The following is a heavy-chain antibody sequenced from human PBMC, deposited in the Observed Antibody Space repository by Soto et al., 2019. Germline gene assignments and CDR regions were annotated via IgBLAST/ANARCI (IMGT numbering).Heavy chain of an antibody. D-gene: IGHD3-10*01. V-gene: IGHV1-2*04. J-gene: IGHJ3*02. CDR3: ARAGLLWFGGDAFDI. CDR1: GYTFTGYY. CDR2: INPNSGGT. Sequence: ASVKVSCKASGYTFTGYYMHWVRQAPGQGLEWMGWINPNSGGTNYAQKFQGWVTMTRDTSISTAYMELSRLRSDDTAVYYCARAGLLWFGGDAFDIWGQGTMVTVS.